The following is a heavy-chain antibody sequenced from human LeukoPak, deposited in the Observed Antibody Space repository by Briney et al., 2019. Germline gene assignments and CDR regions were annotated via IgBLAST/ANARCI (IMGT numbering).Heavy chain of an antibody. Sequence: PSQTLSLTCIVSGGSISSFYWSWIREPPGQGVEWIGYIHYSGSANYNPTLKSRVTISVDTSKNQFSLKLSSVTAADTAVYYCARDLPYYDSSGYSIIDAFDIWGQGTMVTVSS. J-gene: IGHJ3*02. D-gene: IGHD3-22*01. V-gene: IGHV4-59*01. CDR2: IHYSGSA. CDR3: ARDLPYYDSSGYSIIDAFDI. CDR1: GGSISSFY.